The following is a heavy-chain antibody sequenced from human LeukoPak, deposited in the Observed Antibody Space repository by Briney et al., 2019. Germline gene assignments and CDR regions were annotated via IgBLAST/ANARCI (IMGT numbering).Heavy chain of an antibody. CDR2: ISGSGGST. D-gene: IGHD3-3*01. CDR3: AKDPYYDFWSGYYTY. Sequence: GGSLRLSCVASGFSFSDFWMSWVRQAPGKGLEWVSAISGSGGSTYYADSVKGRFTISRDNSKNTLYLQMNSLRAEDTAVYYCAKDPYYDFWSGYYTYWGQGTLVTVSS. V-gene: IGHV3-23*01. J-gene: IGHJ4*02. CDR1: GFSFSDFW.